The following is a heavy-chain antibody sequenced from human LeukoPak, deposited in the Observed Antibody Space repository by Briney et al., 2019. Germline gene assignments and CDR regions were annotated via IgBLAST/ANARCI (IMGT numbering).Heavy chain of an antibody. Sequence: SETLSLTCTVSRDSISSSSYYWGWIRQPPGKGLEWIGSIYYSGSTYYNPSLKSRVTISVDTSKNQFSLKLSSVTAADTAVYYCARDTNSDYYFDYWGQGTLVTVSS. CDR3: ARDTNSDYYFDY. D-gene: IGHD2-8*01. J-gene: IGHJ4*02. V-gene: IGHV4-39*07. CDR2: IYYSGST. CDR1: RDSISSSSYY.